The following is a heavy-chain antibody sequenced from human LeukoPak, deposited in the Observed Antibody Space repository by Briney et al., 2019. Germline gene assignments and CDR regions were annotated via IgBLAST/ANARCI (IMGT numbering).Heavy chain of an antibody. Sequence: ASVKVSCKASGGTFSSYAISWVRQAPGQGLEWMGRIIPILGIANYAQKFQGRVTITADKSTSTAYMELSSLRSEDTAVYYCARDSRARGSGSYYLNWFDPWGQGTLVTVSS. CDR2: IIPILGIA. J-gene: IGHJ5*02. V-gene: IGHV1-69*04. CDR3: ARDSRARGSGSYYLNWFDP. CDR1: GGTFSSYA. D-gene: IGHD3-10*01.